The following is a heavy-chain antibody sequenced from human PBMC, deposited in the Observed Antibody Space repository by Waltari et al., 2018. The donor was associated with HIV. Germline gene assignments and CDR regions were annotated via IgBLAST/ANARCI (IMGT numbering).Heavy chain of an antibody. CDR1: GYTFTIYD. J-gene: IGHJ4*02. Sequence: QVQLVQSGAEVKKPGASVKVSCKVSGYTFTIYDINWVRQAPGQGLEWMGWRNPNTGKPGYAQKFQGRVTMTRNTSINTAYLELENLKSEDTAVYFCAREKSDWFRSFDNWGQGTLVTVSS. CDR3: AREKSDWFRSFDN. V-gene: IGHV1-8*01. D-gene: IGHD3-9*01. CDR2: RNPNTGKP.